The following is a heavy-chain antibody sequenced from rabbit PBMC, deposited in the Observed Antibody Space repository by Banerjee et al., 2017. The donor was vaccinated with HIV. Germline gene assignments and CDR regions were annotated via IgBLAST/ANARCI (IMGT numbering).Heavy chain of an antibody. CDR2: IYANDPNT. CDR1: GFSFSSGYD. D-gene: IGHD2-1*01. V-gene: IGHV1S45*01. J-gene: IGHJ4*01. Sequence: QQQLEESGGGLVKPGGTLTLTCKASGFSFSSGYDMCWVRQAPGKGLEWIGCIYANDPNTQYASGAKGRFTISKTLATTVTLQMTSLTAADTATYFCARNYDLWGPGTLVTVS. CDR3: ARNYDL.